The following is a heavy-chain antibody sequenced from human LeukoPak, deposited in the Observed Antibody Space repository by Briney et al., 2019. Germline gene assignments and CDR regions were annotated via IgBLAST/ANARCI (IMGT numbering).Heavy chain of an antibody. CDR2: INHSGST. CDR3: ARGSGHHYYGSARGAFDI. J-gene: IGHJ3*02. CDR1: GGSFSGYY. Sequence: SETLSLTCAVYGGSFSGYYWSWIRQPPGKGLEWIGEINHSGSTNYNPSLKSRVTISVDTSKNHFSLKLSSVTAADTAVYYCARGSGHHYYGSARGAFDIWGQGTMVTVSS. V-gene: IGHV4-34*01. D-gene: IGHD3-10*01.